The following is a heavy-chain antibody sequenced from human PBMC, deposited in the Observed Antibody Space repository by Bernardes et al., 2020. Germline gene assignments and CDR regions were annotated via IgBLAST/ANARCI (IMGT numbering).Heavy chain of an antibody. V-gene: IGHV3-7*01. Sequence: GGSLRLSCAASGFTFSSYWMSWVRQAPGKGLEWVANIKQDGSEKYYVDSVKGRFTISRDNAKNSLYLQMNSLRAEDTAVYYCARYPWQLVRGYYYYYGMDVWGQGTTVTVS. CDR3: ARYPWQLVRGYYYYYGMDV. CDR1: GFTFSSYW. J-gene: IGHJ6*02. D-gene: IGHD6-6*01. CDR2: IKQDGSEK.